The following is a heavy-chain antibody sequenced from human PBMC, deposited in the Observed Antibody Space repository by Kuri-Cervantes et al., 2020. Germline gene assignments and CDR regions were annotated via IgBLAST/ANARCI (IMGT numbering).Heavy chain of an antibody. CDR2: MSYDGSNK. J-gene: IGHJ3*02. CDR1: GFTFSDYG. D-gene: IGHD3-16*01. Sequence: GESLKISCAASGFTFSDYGLHWVRQAPGKGLQWVAVMSYDGSNKYYADSVKGRFTISRDNSKNTLYLQMNSLRAEDTAVYYCAKDVYDYVWGSYFFGAFDIWGQGTMVTVSS. V-gene: IGHV3-30-3*01. CDR3: AKDVYDYVWGSYFFGAFDI.